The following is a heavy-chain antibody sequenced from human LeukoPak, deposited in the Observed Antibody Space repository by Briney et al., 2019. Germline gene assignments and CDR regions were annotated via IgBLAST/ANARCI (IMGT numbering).Heavy chain of an antibody. D-gene: IGHD3-16*02. CDR3: ARASYDYVWGSYRIVSYYFDY. V-gene: IGHV4-34*01. CDR2: INHSGST. Sequence: ASETLSLTCAVYGGSFSGYYWSWIRQPPGKGLEWIGEINHSGSTNYNPSLKSRVTISVDTSKNQFSLKLSSVTDADTAVYYCARASYDYVWGSYRIVSYYFDYWGQGTLVTVSS. CDR1: GGSFSGYY. J-gene: IGHJ4*02.